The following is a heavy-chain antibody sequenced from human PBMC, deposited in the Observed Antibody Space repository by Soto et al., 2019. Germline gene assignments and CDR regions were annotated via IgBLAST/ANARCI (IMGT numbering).Heavy chain of an antibody. D-gene: IGHD3-3*01. V-gene: IGHV1-46*01. CDR3: ATSGDNDFWSGHFYY. CDR2: INPSGGST. CDR1: GYTFTSYY. Sequence: ASLKVSCKPSGYTFTSYYIHWVRQAPGQGLEWMGMINPSGGSTNYAQSFQGRFTMTSDTSTSTVYMELSSLRPDDTAVYYCATSGDNDFWSGHFYYWGQGTQVTVSS. J-gene: IGHJ4*02.